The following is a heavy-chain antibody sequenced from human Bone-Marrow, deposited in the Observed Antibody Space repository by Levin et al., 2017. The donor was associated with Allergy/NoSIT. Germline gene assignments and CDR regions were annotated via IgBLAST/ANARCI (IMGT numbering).Heavy chain of an antibody. V-gene: IGHV1-58*01. CDR1: GFAFSTST. CDR2: IVVGSGNT. CDR3: AAMEEGRIAAAGLFDC. J-gene: IGHJ4*02. D-gene: IGHD6-13*01. Sequence: SVKVSCKASGFAFSTSTVQWVRQARGQRLEWIGWIVVGSGNTNYAQKFQERVTITRDKSTSTVYMEVSDLTFEDTAVFYCAAMEEGRIAAAGLFDCWGQGTLVTVSS.